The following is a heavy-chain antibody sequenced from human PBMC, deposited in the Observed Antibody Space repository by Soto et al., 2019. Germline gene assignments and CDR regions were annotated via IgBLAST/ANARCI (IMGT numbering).Heavy chain of an antibody. Sequence: SETLSLTCAVYGGSFSGYYWSWIRQPPGKGLEWIGEINHSGSTNYNPSLKSRVTISVDTSKNQFSLKLSSVTAADTAVYYCARPLSYCSSTSCPLFLYWGQGTLVTVSS. J-gene: IGHJ4*02. CDR2: INHSGST. V-gene: IGHV4-34*01. CDR1: GGSFSGYY. CDR3: ARPLSYCSSTSCPLFLY. D-gene: IGHD2-2*01.